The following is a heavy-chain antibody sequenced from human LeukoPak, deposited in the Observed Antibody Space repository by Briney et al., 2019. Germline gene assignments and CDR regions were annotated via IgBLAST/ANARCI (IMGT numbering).Heavy chain of an antibody. CDR1: GLTFSSYG. CDR3: AKARSQKVWGSYRSLHSFDY. Sequence: GKSLRLSCAASGLTFSSYGMHWVRQAPGKGLEWVAVISYDGSNKYYADSVKGRFTISRDNSKNTLYLQMNSLRAEDTAVYYCAKARSQKVWGSYRSLHSFDYWGQGTLVTVSS. D-gene: IGHD3-16*02. J-gene: IGHJ4*02. CDR2: ISYDGSNK. V-gene: IGHV3-30*18.